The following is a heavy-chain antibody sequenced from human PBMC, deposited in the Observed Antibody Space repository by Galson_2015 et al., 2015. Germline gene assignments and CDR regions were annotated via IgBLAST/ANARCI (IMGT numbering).Heavy chain of an antibody. Sequence: SVKVSCKASGGTFSSYAISWVRQAPGQGLEWMGGIIPIFGTANYAQKFQGRVTITADESTSTAYMELSSLRSEDTAVYYCASDSGCRSTSCYSDYYYGMDVWGQGTTVTVSS. J-gene: IGHJ6*02. D-gene: IGHD2-2*01. CDR2: IIPIFGTA. V-gene: IGHV1-69*13. CDR3: ASDSGCRSTSCYSDYYYGMDV. CDR1: GGTFSSYA.